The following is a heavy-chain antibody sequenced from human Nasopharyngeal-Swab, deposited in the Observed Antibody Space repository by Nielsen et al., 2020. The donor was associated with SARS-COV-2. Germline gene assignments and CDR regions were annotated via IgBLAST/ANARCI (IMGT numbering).Heavy chain of an antibody. CDR3: AKAPYLRGLDV. D-gene: IGHD2-21*01. CDR1: GFSITTYG. CDR2: ISELGSDI. V-gene: IGHV3-23*01. J-gene: IGHJ6*02. Sequence: GGSLRLSCAASGFSITTYGMTWVRQAPGKGLEWVSSISELGSDIYYADSVRGRFSISRDTSKNTVYLQMNTLRADDTALYYCAKAPYLRGLDVWGQGTTVTVSS.